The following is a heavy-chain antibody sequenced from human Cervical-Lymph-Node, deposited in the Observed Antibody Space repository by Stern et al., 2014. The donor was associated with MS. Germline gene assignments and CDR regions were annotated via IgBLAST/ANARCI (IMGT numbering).Heavy chain of an antibody. D-gene: IGHD6-13*01. CDR3: ARDDRTSWYGGMPH. V-gene: IGHV3-33*01. Sequence: VQLVESGGGAVQPGRSLRLSCATSGFTFSGYGLYWVRQAPGKGLEWVAISWYDGTKEDYADSVKGRFTISRDNSKNTLYLQMTSLRAEDTAVYYCARDDRTSWYGGMPHWGQGTLVTVSS. CDR2: SWYDGTKE. J-gene: IGHJ4*02. CDR1: GFTFSGYG.